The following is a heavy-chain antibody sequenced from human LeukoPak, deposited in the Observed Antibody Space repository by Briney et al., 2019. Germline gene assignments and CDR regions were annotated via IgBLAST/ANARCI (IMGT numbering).Heavy chain of an antibody. CDR3: AKLSKLSPFDY. CDR1: GFTSSSYG. Sequence: AGGSLRLSCAASGFTSSSYGMHWVRQAPGKGLEWVAFIRYDGSNKYYADSVKGRFTISRDNSKNTLYLQMNSLRAEDTAVYYCAKLSKLSPFDYWGQGTLVTVSS. CDR2: IRYDGSNK. D-gene: IGHD2/OR15-2a*01. J-gene: IGHJ4*02. V-gene: IGHV3-30*02.